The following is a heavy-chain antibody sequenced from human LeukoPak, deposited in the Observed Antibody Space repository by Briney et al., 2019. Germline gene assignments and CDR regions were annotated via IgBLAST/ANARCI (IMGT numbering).Heavy chain of an antibody. D-gene: IGHD4-17*01. CDR1: GFTFSYYA. J-gene: IGHJ4*02. CDR2: TSGSGGST. CDR3: AKRTAPPGDYSSIDY. V-gene: IGHV3-23*01. Sequence: GGSLRLSCAASGFTFSYYAMSWVRQAPGKGLEWVSGTSGSGGSTYYADSVKGRFTISRDNSKNTLYLQMNSLRAEDTAVYYCAKRTAPPGDYSSIDYWAQGPLVTVSS.